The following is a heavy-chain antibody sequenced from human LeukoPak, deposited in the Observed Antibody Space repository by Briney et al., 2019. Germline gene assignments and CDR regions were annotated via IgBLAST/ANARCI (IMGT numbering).Heavy chain of an antibody. J-gene: IGHJ4*02. CDR3: AKDLRAYYYDSSALAY. Sequence: GGSLRLSCAASGFTFSSYAMSWVRQAPGKGLEWVSAISGSGGSTYYADSVKGRFTISRDNSKNTLYLQMNSLRAEDTAVYYCAKDLRAYYYDSSALAYWGQGTLVTVSS. V-gene: IGHV3-23*01. CDR1: GFTFSSYA. D-gene: IGHD3-22*01. CDR2: ISGSGGST.